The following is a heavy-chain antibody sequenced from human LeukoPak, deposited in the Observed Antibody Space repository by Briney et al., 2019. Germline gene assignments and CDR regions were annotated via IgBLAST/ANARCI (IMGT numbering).Heavy chain of an antibody. Sequence: GASVKVSCKASGGTFSSYAISWVRQAPGQGLEWMGGIIPIFGSANYAPKFRGTVTITADESTSTAYMELSSLRSEDTAVYYCASSSADYGSGSYWYYYYYMDVWGKGTTVTISS. J-gene: IGHJ6*03. CDR1: GGTFSSYA. D-gene: IGHD3-10*01. V-gene: IGHV1-69*13. CDR3: ASSSADYGSGSYWYYYYYMDV. CDR2: IIPIFGSA.